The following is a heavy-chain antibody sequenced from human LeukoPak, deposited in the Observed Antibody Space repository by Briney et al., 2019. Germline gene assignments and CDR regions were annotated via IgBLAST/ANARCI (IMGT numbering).Heavy chain of an antibody. D-gene: IGHD6-13*01. Sequence: GESLKISWKGSGYSFTSYWIGWVRQMPGKGLEWMGIIYPGDSDTRYSPSFQGQVTISADKSISTAYLQWSSLKASDTAMYYCARRIAAAGEAFDIWGQGTMVTVSS. V-gene: IGHV5-51*01. J-gene: IGHJ3*02. CDR2: IYPGDSDT. CDR1: GYSFTSYW. CDR3: ARRIAAAGEAFDI.